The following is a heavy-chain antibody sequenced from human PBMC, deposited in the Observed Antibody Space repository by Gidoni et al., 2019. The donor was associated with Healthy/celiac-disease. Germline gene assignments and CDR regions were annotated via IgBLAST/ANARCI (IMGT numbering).Heavy chain of an antibody. CDR3: ARAVRHCSGGSCYSYYYYGMDV. J-gene: IGHJ6*02. CDR2: ISSGRSYI. Sequence: EVQLVESGGGRVKQGGSLRRTCAAAGFASSRNSRNWVRQAPGRGLEWVSSISSGRSYIYYADSVKGRFTISRDNAKNSLYLQMNSLRAEDTAVYYCARAVRHCSGGSCYSYYYYGMDVWGQGTTVTVSS. CDR1: GFASSRNS. V-gene: IGHV3-21*01. D-gene: IGHD2-15*01.